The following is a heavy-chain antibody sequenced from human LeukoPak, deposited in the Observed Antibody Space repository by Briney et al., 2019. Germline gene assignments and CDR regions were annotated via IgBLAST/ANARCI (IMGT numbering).Heavy chain of an antibody. V-gene: IGHV1-2*06. CDR2: INPNSGGT. Sequence: ASVKVSCKASGYTFTGYYMHWVRQAPGQGLEWMGRINPNSGGTNYAQKFQGRVTMTRDTSISTAYMELSRLRSDDTAVYYCARGGRFWSGCYLTDAFDIWGQGTMVTVSS. D-gene: IGHD3-3*01. J-gene: IGHJ3*02. CDR3: ARGGRFWSGCYLTDAFDI. CDR1: GYTFTGYY.